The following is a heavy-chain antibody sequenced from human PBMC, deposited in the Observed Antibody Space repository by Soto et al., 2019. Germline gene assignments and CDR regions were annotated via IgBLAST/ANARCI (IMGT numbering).Heavy chain of an antibody. D-gene: IGHD3-10*01. CDR1: GASISSGAYY. V-gene: IGHV4-31*03. J-gene: IGHJ6*02. CDR3: ARGRSDSAGSSFGRRMDV. CDR2: IHYSGRT. Sequence: QVHLQESGPGLLKPSQTLSLTCTVSGASISSGAYYWSWVRQHPGKGPEWIGYIHYSGRTYYNPSLKCRVSISLDTSKSQISLTLTSVTAADSATYFCARGRSDSAGSSFGRRMDVWGQGTTVTVSS.